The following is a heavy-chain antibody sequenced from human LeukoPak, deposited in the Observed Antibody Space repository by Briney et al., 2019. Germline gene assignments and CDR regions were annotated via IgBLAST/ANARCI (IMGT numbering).Heavy chain of an antibody. V-gene: IGHV3-7*01. Sequence: GGSLRLSCAASGFTFSSYWMSRVRQAPGKGLEWVANIKQDGSEKYYVDSVRGRFTISRDNAKNSLYLQMNSLRAEATAVYYCARPKLSSGWYRAFDIWGQGTMVTVSS. CDR2: IKQDGSEK. D-gene: IGHD6-19*01. CDR3: ARPKLSSGWYRAFDI. J-gene: IGHJ3*02. CDR1: GFTFSSYW.